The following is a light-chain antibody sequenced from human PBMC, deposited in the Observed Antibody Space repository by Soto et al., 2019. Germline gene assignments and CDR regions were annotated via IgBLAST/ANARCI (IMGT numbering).Light chain of an antibody. Sequence: QSALTQPASVSGSPGQSITISCTGTSSDVGGYNYVSWYQQHPGKAPKLMIYEVSNRPSWVSNRFSGSKSGNTASLTISGLQAEDEADYYCSSYTSSSTLVFGTGTKLPVL. CDR3: SSYTSSSTLV. CDR2: EVS. J-gene: IGLJ1*01. CDR1: SSDVGGYNY. V-gene: IGLV2-14*01.